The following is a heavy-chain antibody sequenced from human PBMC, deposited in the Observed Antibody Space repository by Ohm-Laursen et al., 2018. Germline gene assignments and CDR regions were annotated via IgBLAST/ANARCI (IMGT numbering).Heavy chain of an antibody. CDR1: GYTFTGYY. Sequence: ASVKVSCKASGYTFTGYYMHWVRQAPGQGLEWMGWINPSSGGTNYAQKFQGRVTMTRDTSISTAYMELSRLRSDDTAVYYCARVVGRRYYYGMDVWGQGTTVTVSS. CDR2: INPSSGGT. D-gene: IGHD2-15*01. V-gene: IGHV1-2*02. J-gene: IGHJ6*02. CDR3: ARVVGRRYYYGMDV.